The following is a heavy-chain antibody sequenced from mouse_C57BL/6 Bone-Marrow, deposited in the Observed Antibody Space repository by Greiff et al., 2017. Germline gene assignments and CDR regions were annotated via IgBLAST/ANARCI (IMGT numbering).Heavy chain of an antibody. V-gene: IGHV5-4*01. Sequence: EVMLVESGGGLVKPGGSLKLSCAASGFTFSSYAMSWVRQTPEKRLEWVATISDGGSYTYYPDNVKGRFTISRDNAKNNLYLQMSHLKSEDTAMYYCARDPAYYSNYGIAYWGQGTLVTVSA. CDR2: ISDGGSYT. D-gene: IGHD2-5*01. J-gene: IGHJ3*01. CDR3: ARDPAYYSNYGIAY. CDR1: GFTFSSYA.